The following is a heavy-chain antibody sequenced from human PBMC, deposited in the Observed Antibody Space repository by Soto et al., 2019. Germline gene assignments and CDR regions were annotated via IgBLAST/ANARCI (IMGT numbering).Heavy chain of an antibody. V-gene: IGHV3-48*01. J-gene: IGHJ4*02. CDR3: AASFITTVGSAV. CDR1: GFTISNYG. Sequence: RDPCGASGFTISNYGINRVSKATGKGLEWVSHISSSSSTVYYAESVKGRFSISRDNAKNSLYLQMSSLRGEDTSFYYCAASFITTVGSAVWGQGTQVTVSS. D-gene: IGHD3-10*01. CDR2: ISSSSSTV.